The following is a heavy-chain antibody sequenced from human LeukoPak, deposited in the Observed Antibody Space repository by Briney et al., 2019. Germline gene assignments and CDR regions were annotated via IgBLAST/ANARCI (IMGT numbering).Heavy chain of an antibody. Sequence: GGSLRLSCAVSGPTFSTYGMHWVRQAPGKGLEWVAVIWYDGSNKYYADSVKGRFTISRDNSKNTLYLQMNSLRAEDTAVYYCAKEGPQTRYSSSWYQDYWGQGTLVTVSS. J-gene: IGHJ4*02. D-gene: IGHD6-13*01. CDR1: GPTFSTYG. CDR3: AKEGPQTRYSSSWYQDY. V-gene: IGHV3-33*06. CDR2: IWYDGSNK.